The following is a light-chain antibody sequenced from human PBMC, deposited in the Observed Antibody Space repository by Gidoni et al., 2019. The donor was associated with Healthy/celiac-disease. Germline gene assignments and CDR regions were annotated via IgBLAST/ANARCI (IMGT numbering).Light chain of an antibody. Sequence: QSALTQPASVSGSPGQSITISCTGTSSDVGGYNYFSWYQQHPGKAPKLMIYDVSNRPSGVSNRFSGSKSGNTASLTISGLQAEDEADYYCSSYTSSSHVFGTGTKVTVL. CDR3: SSYTSSSHV. V-gene: IGLV2-14*01. J-gene: IGLJ1*01. CDR1: SSDVGGYNY. CDR2: DVS.